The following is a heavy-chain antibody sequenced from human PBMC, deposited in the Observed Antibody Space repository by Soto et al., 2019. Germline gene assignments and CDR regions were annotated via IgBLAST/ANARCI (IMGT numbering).Heavy chain of an antibody. CDR1: GFTFGDYA. J-gene: IGHJ4*02. V-gene: IGHV3-49*03. CDR2: ITSKRYGGTT. CDR3: ASPVECSTTSCIR. Sequence: PGGSLRLSCTGSGFTFGDYAMSWFRQAPGKGLEWVGFITSKRYGGTTEYAASVKGRFTISRDDSKSIAYLQMNSLRAEDTAVYYCASPVECSTTSCIRWGQGTLVTVSS. D-gene: IGHD2-2*01.